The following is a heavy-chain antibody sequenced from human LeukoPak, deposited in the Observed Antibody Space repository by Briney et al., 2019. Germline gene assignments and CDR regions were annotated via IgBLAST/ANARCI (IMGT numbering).Heavy chain of an antibody. J-gene: IGHJ4*02. CDR1: GFTFSSYG. CDR2: IWYDGSNK. Sequence: PGGSLRLSCAASGFTFSSYGMHWVRQAPGKGLEWVAIIWYDGSNKYYTDSVKGRFTISRDNSKNTLYLQMNSLRAEDTAVYYCARLVGTAMIDSWGQGTLVTVSS. D-gene: IGHD5-18*01. V-gene: IGHV3-33*01. CDR3: ARLVGTAMIDS.